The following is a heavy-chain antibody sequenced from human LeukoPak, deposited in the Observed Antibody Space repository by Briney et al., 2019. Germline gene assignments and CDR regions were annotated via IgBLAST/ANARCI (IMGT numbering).Heavy chain of an antibody. J-gene: IGHJ4*02. Sequence: GGSLRLSCAASGFIFSDYYMEWVRQAPGKGLEWVGRIRNKANSHTTEYAASVKGRFTFSRDDSKNSLYLQMNSLEIEDTAIYYCARARTGSIRFFDYWGRGTLVTVSS. CDR2: IRNKANSHTT. V-gene: IGHV3-72*01. CDR3: ARARTGSIRFFDY. D-gene: IGHD3-16*01. CDR1: GFIFSDYY.